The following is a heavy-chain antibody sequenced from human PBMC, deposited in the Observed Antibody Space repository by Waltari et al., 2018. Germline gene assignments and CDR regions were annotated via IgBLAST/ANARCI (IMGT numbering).Heavy chain of an antibody. CDR2: INPNRGGT. J-gene: IGHJ4*02. Sequence: QVQLVQSGAEVKKPGASVKVSCKASGYTFTGSYMHWVRQAPGQGLEWRGWINPNRGGTNYAQKFQGRVTMTRDTSISTAYMELSRLRSDDTAVYYCARDRSYDYVWGSYRLDYWGQGTLVTVSS. CDR1: GYTFTGSY. V-gene: IGHV1-2*02. CDR3: ARDRSYDYVWGSYRLDY. D-gene: IGHD3-16*02.